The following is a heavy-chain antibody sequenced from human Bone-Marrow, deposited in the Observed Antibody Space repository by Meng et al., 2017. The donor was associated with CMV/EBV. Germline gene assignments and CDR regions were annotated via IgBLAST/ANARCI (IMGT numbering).Heavy chain of an antibody. V-gene: IGHV3-48*04. D-gene: IGHD1-26*01. J-gene: IGHJ4*02. CDR1: GFDFSSHS. CDR3: ARAMSGGTYYVYFDY. CDR2: ISPRSSTV. Sequence: GESLKISCVSSGFDFSSHSMDWVRQAPGRGLEWVSYISPRSSTVDYAETVKGRFTIFRDNAENSLYLQMNSLRAEDTAVYYCARAMSGGTYYVYFDYWGQGTLVTVSS.